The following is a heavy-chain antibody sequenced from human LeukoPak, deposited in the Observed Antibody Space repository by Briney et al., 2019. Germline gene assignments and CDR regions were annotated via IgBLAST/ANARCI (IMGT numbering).Heavy chain of an antibody. CDR1: GGSISSSSYY. CDR2: IYYSGST. V-gene: IGHV4-39*01. CDR3: VRLDYYDSSGYY. D-gene: IGHD3-22*01. Sequence: SETLSLTCTVSGGSISSSSYYWGWIRQPPGKGLEWIGSIYYSGSTYYNPSLKSRVTISVGTSKNQFSLKLSSVTAADTAVYYCVRLDYYDSSGYYWGQGTLVTVSS. J-gene: IGHJ4*02.